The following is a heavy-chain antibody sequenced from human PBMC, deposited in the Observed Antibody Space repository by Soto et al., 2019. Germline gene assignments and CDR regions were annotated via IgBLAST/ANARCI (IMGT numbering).Heavy chain of an antibody. D-gene: IGHD3-16*01. CDR3: TRGGTRTTYRGLFDS. CDR2: ISGDASST. CDR1: GFTFSYNW. V-gene: IGHV3-74*01. J-gene: IGHJ4*02. Sequence: VKVVESGGGLVQPGWSLRLSCAASGFTFSYNWMHWVRQPPGKGPVWVSRISGDASSTSYADSVKGRFTISRDSAKNAVYLQMDSPRVEDTAVYYCTRGGTRTTYRGLFDSWGQGTLVTVSS.